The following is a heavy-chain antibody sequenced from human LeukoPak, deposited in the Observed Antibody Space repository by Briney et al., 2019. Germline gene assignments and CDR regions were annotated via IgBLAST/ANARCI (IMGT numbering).Heavy chain of an antibody. CDR2: VSYDGSHK. J-gene: IGHJ3*02. V-gene: IGHV3-30*03. D-gene: IGHD2/OR15-2a*01. CDR1: GFTFSSYG. Sequence: GGSLRLSCAASGFTFSSYGMHWVRQAPGKGLEWVAVVSYDGSHKYYVDSVEGRFTISRDNSKNTVNLQMNSLRAEDTAVYYCATASRLSYDTFDIWGQGTVVTVSS. CDR3: ATASRLSYDTFDI.